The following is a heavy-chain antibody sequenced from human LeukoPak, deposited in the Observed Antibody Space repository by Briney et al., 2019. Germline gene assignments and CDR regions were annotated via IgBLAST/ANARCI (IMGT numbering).Heavy chain of an antibody. J-gene: IGHJ5*02. CDR1: GGSISSYY. Sequence: SETLSLTCTVSGGSISSYYWSWIRQPPGKGLEWIGYIYTSGSTNYNPSLKSRVTISVDRSKNQFSLKLSSVTAADTAVYYCARGQGGEFDPWGQGTLVTVSS. V-gene: IGHV4-4*09. CDR3: ARGQGGEFDP. D-gene: IGHD7-27*01. CDR2: IYTSGST.